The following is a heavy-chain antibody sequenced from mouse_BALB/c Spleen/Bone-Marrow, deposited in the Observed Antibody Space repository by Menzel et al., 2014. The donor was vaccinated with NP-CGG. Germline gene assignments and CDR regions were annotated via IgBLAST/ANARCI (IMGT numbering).Heavy chain of an antibody. CDR3: ARGNPLYAMDY. CDR2: INPSTGYT. V-gene: IGHV1-7*01. D-gene: IGHD2-1*01. CDR1: GYTFTSYW. J-gene: IGHJ4*01. Sequence: VQLVESGAELAKPGASVKMSCKASGYTFTSYWMHWVEQRPGQGLEWIGYINPSTGYTDYDQKFNDKATLTADKSSSTAYMQLSSLTSKDSAVYYCARGNPLYAMDYWGQGTSVTVSS.